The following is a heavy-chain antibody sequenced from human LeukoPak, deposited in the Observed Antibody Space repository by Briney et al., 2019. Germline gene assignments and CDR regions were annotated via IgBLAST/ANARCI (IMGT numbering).Heavy chain of an antibody. D-gene: IGHD6-19*01. Sequence: SETLSLTCTVSGGSISSSSYYWGWIRQPPGKGLERIGSIYYSGSTYYNPSLKSRVTISVDTSKNQFSLKLSSVTAADTAVYYCARSTTYSSGWFIFDYWGQGTLVTVSS. CDR1: GGSISSSSYY. V-gene: IGHV4-39*01. J-gene: IGHJ4*02. CDR3: ARSTTYSSGWFIFDY. CDR2: IYYSGST.